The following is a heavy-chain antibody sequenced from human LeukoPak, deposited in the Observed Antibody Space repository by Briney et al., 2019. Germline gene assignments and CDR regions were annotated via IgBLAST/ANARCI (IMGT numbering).Heavy chain of an antibody. CDR2: INPNSGGT. J-gene: IGHJ5*02. V-gene: IGHV1-2*02. Sequence: ASVKVSRKASGYTFTGYYMHWVRQAPGQGLEWMGWINPNSGGTNYAQKFQGRVTMTRDTSISTAYMELSRLRSDDTAVYYCARVRAGYCSGGSCYSSFDWFDPWGQGTLVTVSS. CDR3: ARVRAGYCSGGSCYSSFDWFDP. D-gene: IGHD2-15*01. CDR1: GYTFTGYY.